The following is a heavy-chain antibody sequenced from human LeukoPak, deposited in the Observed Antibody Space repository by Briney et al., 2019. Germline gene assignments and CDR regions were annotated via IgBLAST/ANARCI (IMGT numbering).Heavy chain of an antibody. CDR2: INPDGNKK. CDR1: GLTFSSSW. V-gene: IGHV3-7*01. J-gene: IGHJ3*02. CDR3: ARDDCSSTSCYAHAFDI. Sequence: AGGSLRLSCAVSGLTFSSSWMDWVRQAPGKGLEWVASINPDGNKKYSADSVKGRFTISRDNAKNSLYLQMNSLRDEDTAVYYCARDDCSSTSCYAHAFDIWGQGTMVTVSS. D-gene: IGHD2-2*01.